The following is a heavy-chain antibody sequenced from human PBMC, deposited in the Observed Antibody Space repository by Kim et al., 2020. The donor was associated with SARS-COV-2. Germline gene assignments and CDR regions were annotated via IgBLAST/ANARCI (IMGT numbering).Heavy chain of an antibody. Sequence: GGSLRLSCAASGFTFDDYAMHWVRQAPGKGLEWVSAITWDGGGIHYADSVRGRFTISRDNAKNTLYLQMNSLRPEDTAVYYCAKDIAHYGDYACGMDVWGHEPTVTVSS. CDR3: AKDIAHYGDYACGMDV. J-gene: IGHJ6*02. CDR2: ITWDGGGI. CDR1: GFTFDDYA. V-gene: IGHV3-9*01. D-gene: IGHD4-17*01.